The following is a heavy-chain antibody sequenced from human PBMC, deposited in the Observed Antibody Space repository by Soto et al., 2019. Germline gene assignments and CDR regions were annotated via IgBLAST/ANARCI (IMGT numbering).Heavy chain of an antibody. D-gene: IGHD2-15*01. CDR1: GFTFSSYS. CDR3: ARVGCSGGSCSSRGDFYYGMDV. V-gene: IGHV3-21*01. CDR2: ISSSGTYT. Sequence: GGSLRLSCAASGFTFSSYSMNWVRQAPGKGPEWVSSISSSGTYTHYADSVKGRFTISRDNAKNSLYLQMNSLRADDTAVYYCARVGCSGGSCSSRGDFYYGMDVWGQGTTVTVSS. J-gene: IGHJ6*02.